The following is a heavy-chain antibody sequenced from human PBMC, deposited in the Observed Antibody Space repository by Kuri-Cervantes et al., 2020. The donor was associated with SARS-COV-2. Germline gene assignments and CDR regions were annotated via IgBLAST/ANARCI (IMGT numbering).Heavy chain of an antibody. CDR2: ISSSSRTM. D-gene: IGHD6-13*01. J-gene: IGHJ6*02. V-gene: IGHV3-48*02. Sequence: GESLKISCAASGFTFSNYDMNWVRQAPGKGLEWVSYISSSSRTMYNADSVKGRFTISRDNAKNSLYLQMKSLRDEDTAVYYCARYGFGYSTFYGMDVWGQGTTVTVSS. CDR3: ARYGFGYSTFYGMDV. CDR1: GFTFSNYD.